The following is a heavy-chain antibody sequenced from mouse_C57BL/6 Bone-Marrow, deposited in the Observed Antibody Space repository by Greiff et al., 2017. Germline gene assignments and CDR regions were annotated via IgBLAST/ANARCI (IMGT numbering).Heavy chain of an antibody. D-gene: IGHD1-1*01. Sequence: EVMLVESEGGLVQPGSSMKLSCTASGFTFSDYYMAWVRQVPEKGLEWVANINYDGSSTYYLDSLKSRFIISRDTAKNILYLQMSSLKSEDTATYYCAREDYYGSPWFAYWGQGTLVTVSA. V-gene: IGHV5-16*01. CDR3: AREDYYGSPWFAY. CDR1: GFTFSDYY. CDR2: INYDGSST. J-gene: IGHJ3*01.